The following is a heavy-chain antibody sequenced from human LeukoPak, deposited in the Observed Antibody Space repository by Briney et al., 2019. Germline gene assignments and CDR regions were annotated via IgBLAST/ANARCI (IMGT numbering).Heavy chain of an antibody. CDR2: IIPIFGTA. CDR3: ASRKGYYYDSSGYYYSRFDP. V-gene: IGHV1-69*13. CDR1: GGTFSSYA. J-gene: IGHJ5*02. Sequence: GASVKVSCKASGGTFSSYAISWVRQAPGQGLEWMGGIIPIFGTANYAQKFQGRVTITADESTSTAYMELSSLRSEDTAVYYCASRKGYYYDSSGYYYSRFDPWGQGTLVTVSS. D-gene: IGHD3-22*01.